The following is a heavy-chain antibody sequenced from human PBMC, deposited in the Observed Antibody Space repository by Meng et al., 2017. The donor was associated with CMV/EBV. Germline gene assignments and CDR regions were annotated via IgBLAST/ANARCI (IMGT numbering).Heavy chain of an antibody. Sequence: ASVKVSCKASGYTFTNYGISWVRQAPGQGLEWMGWISAYNGNTNYAQKVQGSVTMTTDTSTTTAYMELGSLRSDDTAVYYCARVGQQLTTHYYYYGMDVWGQGTTVTVSS. CDR2: ISAYNGNT. V-gene: IGHV1-18*01. CDR1: GYTFTNYG. CDR3: ARVGQQLTTHYYYYGMDV. D-gene: IGHD6-13*01. J-gene: IGHJ6*02.